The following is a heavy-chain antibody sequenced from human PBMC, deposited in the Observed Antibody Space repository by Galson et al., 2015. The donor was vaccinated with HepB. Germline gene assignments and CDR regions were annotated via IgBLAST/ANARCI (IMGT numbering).Heavy chain of an antibody. CDR1: GFTFSTYA. J-gene: IGHJ4*02. CDR2: MSYDGGSK. D-gene: IGHD4-17*01. V-gene: IGHV3-30-3*01. CDR3: ASPLGPGGAVTTPFDY. Sequence: SLRLSCAASGFTFSTYAMHWVRQAPGKGLEWVAVMSYDGGSKYYADSVKGRFTISRDNSKNTLYLRMNSLRAEDTAVYYCASPLGPGGAVTTPFDYWGQGTLVTVSS.